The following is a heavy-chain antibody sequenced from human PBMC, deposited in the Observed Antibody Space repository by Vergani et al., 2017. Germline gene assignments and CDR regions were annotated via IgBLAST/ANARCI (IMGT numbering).Heavy chain of an antibody. D-gene: IGHD2-15*01. J-gene: IGHJ5*02. CDR1: GYTFIEYD. Sequence: QVPLVQSGAAVKKPGASVKVSCWASGYTFIEYDIDWVRQAAGQGLEWMGWMNPKSGNSGFAQKFQGRVTMTRDTSISTAYMELNSLTSEDTAVYYCARAPGRRCSGGSCYSSFRWFDPWGQGTLVTVSS. CDR3: ARAPGRRCSGGSCYSSFRWFDP. V-gene: IGHV1-8*01. CDR2: MNPKSGNS.